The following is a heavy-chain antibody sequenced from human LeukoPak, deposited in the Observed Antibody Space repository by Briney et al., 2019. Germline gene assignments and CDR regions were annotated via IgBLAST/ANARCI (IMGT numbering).Heavy chain of an antibody. Sequence: PSETLSLTCSVSGGSISSSSYYWGWIRQPPGKGLEWIGSIYYSGSTYYNPSLKSRVTISVDTSKNQFSLKLSSVTAADTAMYYCAREPGYCSGGSCDYWGQGTLVTVSS. D-gene: IGHD2-15*01. J-gene: IGHJ4*02. CDR1: GGSISSSSYY. CDR3: AREPGYCSGGSCDY. V-gene: IGHV4-39*07. CDR2: IYYSGST.